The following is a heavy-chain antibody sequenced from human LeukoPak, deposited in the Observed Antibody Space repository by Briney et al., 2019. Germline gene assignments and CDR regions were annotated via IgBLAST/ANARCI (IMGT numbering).Heavy chain of an antibody. CDR1: GGSISSGTYY. Sequence: PSERLSLTCTVSGGSISSGTYYWGWIRQPPGKGLEWIGSISYSGTTSYNPSLKSRVTIYVDTSKNQLSLKLSSVTAADTAVYYCVRRGDYWGQGTLVPVS. D-gene: IGHD1-1*01. J-gene: IGHJ4*02. V-gene: IGHV4-39*01. CDR3: VRRGDY. CDR2: ISYSGTT.